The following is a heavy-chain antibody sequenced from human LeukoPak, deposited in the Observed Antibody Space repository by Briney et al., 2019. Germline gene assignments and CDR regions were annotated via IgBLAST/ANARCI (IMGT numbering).Heavy chain of an antibody. Sequence: GGSLRLSCAASGFTFSSYSMNWVRQAPGKGLEWVSSISSSSSYIYYADSVKGRFTISRDNAKNSLYLQMNSLRAEDTAVYYSARDEADIVVVVAARRHGMDVWGQGTTVTVSS. D-gene: IGHD2-15*01. CDR2: ISSSSSYI. CDR1: GFTFSSYS. CDR3: ARDEADIVVVVAARRHGMDV. J-gene: IGHJ6*02. V-gene: IGHV3-21*01.